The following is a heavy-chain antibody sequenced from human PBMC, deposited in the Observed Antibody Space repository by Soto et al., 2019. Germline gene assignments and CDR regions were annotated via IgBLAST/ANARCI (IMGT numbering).Heavy chain of an antibody. J-gene: IGHJ3*02. V-gene: IGHV1-18*04. CDR3: ARDGPMDRAFDI. CDR1: GYIFTNYY. D-gene: IGHD3-10*01. Sequence: ASVKVSCKASGYIFTNYYMHWVRQAPGQGLEWMGWISAYNGNTNYAQKLQGRVTMTTDTSTSTAYMELRSLRSDDTAVYYCARDGPMDRAFDIWGQGTMVTVSS. CDR2: ISAYNGNT.